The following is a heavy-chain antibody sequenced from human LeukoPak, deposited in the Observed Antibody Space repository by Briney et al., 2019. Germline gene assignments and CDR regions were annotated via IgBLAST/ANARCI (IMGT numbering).Heavy chain of an antibody. CDR1: GGSFSGYY. Sequence: SETLSLTCAVYGGSFSGYYWSWIRQPPGKGLEWIGEINHSGSTNYNPSLKSRVTISVDTSKNQFSLKLSSVTAADTAIYYCARDPSGDGSGTNFPLDSWGHGTQVTVSS. V-gene: IGHV4-34*01. J-gene: IGHJ5*01. CDR2: INHSGST. D-gene: IGHD3-10*01. CDR3: ARDPSGDGSGTNFPLDS.